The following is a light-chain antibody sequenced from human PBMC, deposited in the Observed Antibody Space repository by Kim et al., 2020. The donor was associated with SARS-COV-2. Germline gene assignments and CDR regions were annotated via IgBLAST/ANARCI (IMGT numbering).Light chain of an antibody. Sequence: EIVLTQSPGTLSLSPGERATLSCRASQSVTRNYLSWYQHTPGQAPRLLMYGASRRAPGIPDRFSGSGSGTDFTLTISRLEPGDFAVYYCQQFDDPSSWTFGQGTKVDIK. V-gene: IGKV3-20*01. J-gene: IGKJ1*01. CDR1: QSVTRNY. CDR2: GAS. CDR3: QQFDDPSSWT.